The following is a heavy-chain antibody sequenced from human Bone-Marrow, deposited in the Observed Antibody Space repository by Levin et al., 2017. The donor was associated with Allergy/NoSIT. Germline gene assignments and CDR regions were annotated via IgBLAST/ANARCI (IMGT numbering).Heavy chain of an antibody. CDR1: GYSFTSYW. D-gene: IGHD3-10*01. Sequence: KVSCKGSGYSFTSYWIGWVRQMPGKGLEWMGIIYPGDSDTRYSPSFQGQVTISADKSISTAYLQWSSLKASDTAMYYCARIASRGVMGGVENLWGRGTLVTVSS. J-gene: IGHJ2*01. CDR2: IYPGDSDT. V-gene: IGHV5-51*01. CDR3: ARIASRGVMGGVENL.